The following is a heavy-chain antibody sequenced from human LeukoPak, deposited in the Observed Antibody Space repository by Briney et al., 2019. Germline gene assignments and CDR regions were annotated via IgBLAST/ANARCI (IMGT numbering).Heavy chain of an antibody. CDR3: AREAAAGNYYYYMDV. V-gene: IGHV3-20*04. J-gene: IGHJ6*03. CDR2: INWNGGST. D-gene: IGHD6-13*01. CDR1: GFTFSSHG. Sequence: GGSLRLSCAASGFTFSSHGMSWVRQAPGKGLEWVSGINWNGGSTGYADSVKGRFTISRDNAKNSLYLQMNSLRAEDTALYYCAREAAAGNYYYYMDVWGKGTTVTVSS.